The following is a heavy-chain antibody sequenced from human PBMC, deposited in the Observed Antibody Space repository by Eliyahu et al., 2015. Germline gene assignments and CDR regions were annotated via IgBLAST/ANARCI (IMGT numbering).Heavy chain of an antibody. Sequence: EVQVVESGGGLVQPGGSLRLSCXASGFTLSNAWMNWVRQAPGKGLGWVGRIKSKVDGGTTDYAAPVKGRFTVSRDDSKGILYLQMNSLKPEDTALYYCAAGTGTSDFDHWGQGTLVTVSS. V-gene: IGHV3-15*01. CDR1: GFTLSNAW. D-gene: IGHD1-1*01. CDR3: AAGTGTSDFDH. J-gene: IGHJ4*02. CDR2: IKSKVDGGTT.